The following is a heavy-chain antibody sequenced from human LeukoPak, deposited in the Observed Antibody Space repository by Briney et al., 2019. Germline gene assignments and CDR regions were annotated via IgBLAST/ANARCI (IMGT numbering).Heavy chain of an antibody. CDR3: AGAGSAYEQWLVAYYYYYYGMDV. CDR2: ISAYNGNT. CDR1: GYTFTSYG. J-gene: IGHJ6*02. Sequence: ASVKVSCKASGYTFTSYGISWVRQAPGQGLEWMGWISAYNGNTNYAQKLQGRVTMTTDTSTSTAYMELRSLRSDDTAVYYCAGAGSAYEQWLVAYYYYYYGMDVWGQGTTVTVSS. V-gene: IGHV1-18*01. D-gene: IGHD6-19*01.